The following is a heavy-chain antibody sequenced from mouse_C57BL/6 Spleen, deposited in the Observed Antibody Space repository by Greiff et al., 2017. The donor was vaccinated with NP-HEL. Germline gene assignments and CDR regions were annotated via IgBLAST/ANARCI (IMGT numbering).Heavy chain of an antibody. D-gene: IGHD1-1*01. CDR2: INPNNGGT. V-gene: IGHV1-26*01. Sequence: EVQLQQSGPELVKPGASVKISCKASGYTFTDYYMHWVKQSHGKSLEWIGDINPNNGGTSYNQKFKGKATLTVDKSSSTAYMELRSLTSEDSAVYYCATPITTEYFDYWGQGTTLTVSS. CDR1: GYTFTDYY. CDR3: ATPITTEYFDY. J-gene: IGHJ2*01.